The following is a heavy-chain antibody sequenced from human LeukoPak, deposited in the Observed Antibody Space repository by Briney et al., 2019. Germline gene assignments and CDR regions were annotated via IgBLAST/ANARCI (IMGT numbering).Heavy chain of an antibody. V-gene: IGHV1-2*02. J-gene: IGHJ4*02. CDR1: GYTFTGYY. CDR3: AAGVGAYSGYDLFDY. D-gene: IGHD5-12*01. CDR2: INPNSGGT. Sequence: ASVKVSCKASGYTFTGYYMHWVRQAPGQGLEWMGWINPNSGGTNYAQKFQGRVTMTRDTSISTAYMELSSLRSEDTAVYYCAAGVGAYSGYDLFDYWGQGTLVTVSS.